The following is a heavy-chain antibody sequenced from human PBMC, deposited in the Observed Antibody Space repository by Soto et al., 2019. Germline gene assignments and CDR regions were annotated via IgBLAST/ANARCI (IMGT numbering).Heavy chain of an antibody. CDR2: ITPIFDTT. V-gene: IGHV1-69*06. CDR1: GGTFSNYA. D-gene: IGHD3-9*01. CDR3: ARYPHSLNNWFDP. Sequence: QIHLVQSGAEVKKPGSSVKISCKASGGTFSNYAISWVRQAPGQGLEWMGGITPIFDTTNYAQKFQGRLTITADTSTSTAYMELSGLRSDDTAIYFCARYPHSLNNWFDPWGQGPLVTVSS. J-gene: IGHJ5*02.